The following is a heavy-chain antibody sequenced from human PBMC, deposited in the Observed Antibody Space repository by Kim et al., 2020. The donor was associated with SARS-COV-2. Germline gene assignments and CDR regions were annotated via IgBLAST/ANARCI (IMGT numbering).Heavy chain of an antibody. D-gene: IGHD2-2*01. Sequence: GGSLRLSCAASGFTFTDYYMSWIRQSPGKGLEWISCISSSGTTTYYADSVKGRFTISRDNAKYTLYLQINSLRADDTAVYYCARDLRGSTTCYRHFDPWGPGTLVTVSS. CDR3: ARDLRGSTTCYRHFDP. CDR2: ISSSGTTT. V-gene: IGHV3-11*01. J-gene: IGHJ1*01. CDR1: GFTFTDYY.